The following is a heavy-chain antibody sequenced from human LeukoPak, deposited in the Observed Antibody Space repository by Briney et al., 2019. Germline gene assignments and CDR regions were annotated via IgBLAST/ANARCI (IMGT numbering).Heavy chain of an antibody. Sequence: PSETLSLTCTVSGDSISSGGYYWTWIRQHPGKGLEWIGCIHYSGSTHYNPSLKSRVVISVDTSQNQFSLKLSSVTAADTAVYYCVRGPDYYDSSGYYWHFDYWGQGTLVTVSS. CDR1: GDSISSGGYY. V-gene: IGHV4-31*03. J-gene: IGHJ4*02. D-gene: IGHD3-22*01. CDR3: VRGPDYYDSSGYYWHFDY. CDR2: IHYSGST.